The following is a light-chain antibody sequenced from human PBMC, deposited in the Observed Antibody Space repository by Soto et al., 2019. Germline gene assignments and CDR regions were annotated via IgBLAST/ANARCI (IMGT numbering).Light chain of an antibody. CDR1: QSISSW. Sequence: DIQMTPSPSTLSASVGDRLTITCRASQSISSWLDWYQQKPGKAPKLLIFDASSLESGAPSRFRGTGSGTEFTLTISSLQPDDFETYYCQQYDDYPWTCGQGTKVDIK. V-gene: IGKV1-5*01. CDR3: QQYDDYPWT. CDR2: DAS. J-gene: IGKJ1*01.